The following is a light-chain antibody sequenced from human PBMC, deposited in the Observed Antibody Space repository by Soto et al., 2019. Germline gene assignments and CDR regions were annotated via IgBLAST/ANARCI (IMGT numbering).Light chain of an antibody. J-gene: IGKJ2*03. CDR3: QQFDSSRIYS. Sequence: EILLTQSPATLSLSPGETATLSCRASQSVTSTYVAWYQQRPGQSPSLIIYGGTTRATGFPDRSSGGGCGTDFILTISRLEPEDSAVYYCHCQQFDSSRIYSFGQGTKLEI. CDR1: QSVTSTY. CDR2: GGT. V-gene: IGKV3-20*01.